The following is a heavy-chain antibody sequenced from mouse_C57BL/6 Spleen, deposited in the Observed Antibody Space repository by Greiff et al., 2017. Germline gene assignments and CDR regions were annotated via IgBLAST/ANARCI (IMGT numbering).Heavy chain of an antibody. CDR3: ERGGYGSSWCCDMDY. CDR1: GFTFSSYG. D-gene: IGHD1-1*01. V-gene: IGHV5-6*01. CDR2: ISSGGSYT. J-gene: IGHJ4*01. Sequence: EVQRVESGGDLVKPGGSLKLSCAASGFTFSSYGMSWVRQTPDKRLEWVATISSGGSYTYYPDSVKGRFTISRDNAKNTLYLQMSSLKCEDTAMYYWERGGYGSSWCCDMDYWGQGTSVTVSS.